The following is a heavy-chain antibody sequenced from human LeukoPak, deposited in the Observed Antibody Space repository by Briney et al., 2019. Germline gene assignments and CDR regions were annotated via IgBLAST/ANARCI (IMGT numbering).Heavy chain of an antibody. J-gene: IGHJ4*02. CDR1: VYTFTGYY. CDR2: INPNSGGT. Sequence: ASVKVSCKASVYTFTGYYMHWVRQAPGQGLEWMGWINPNSGGTNYAQKFQGRVTMTRDTSISTAYMELSRLRSDDTTVYYCARVVRSTIFGVVTRTYYFDYWGQGTLVTVSS. CDR3: ARVVRSTIFGVVTRTYYFDY. D-gene: IGHD3-3*01. V-gene: IGHV1-2*02.